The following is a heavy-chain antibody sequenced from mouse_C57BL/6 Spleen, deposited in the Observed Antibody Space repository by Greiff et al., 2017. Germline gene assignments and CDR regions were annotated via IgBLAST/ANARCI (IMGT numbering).Heavy chain of an antibody. CDR3: ARGFGPQGTDWYFDV. Sequence: QVQLQQSGPELVKPGASVKISCKASGYSFTSYYIHWVKQRPGQGLEWIGWIYPGSGNTKYNEKFKGKATRTADTSSSTAYRQRSSLTSEDSAVYYCARGFGPQGTDWYFDVCGTGTTVTVSS. CDR1: GYSFTSYY. CDR2: IYPGSGNT. J-gene: IGHJ1*03. V-gene: IGHV1-66*01. D-gene: IGHD3-1*01.